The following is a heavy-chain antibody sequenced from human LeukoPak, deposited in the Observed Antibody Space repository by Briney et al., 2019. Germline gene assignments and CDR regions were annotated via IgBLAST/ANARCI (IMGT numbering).Heavy chain of an antibody. CDR2: IKSKTDGGTA. CDR1: GFTFTNAW. J-gene: IGHJ4*02. V-gene: IGHV3-15*01. D-gene: IGHD3-22*01. CDR3: TKYYYDSSGYLYYFDY. Sequence: GGSLRLSCAASGFTFTNAWMSWVRQAPGKGLEWVGRIKSKTDGGTADYAAPVKGRVTISRDDSKNTLYLQMNSLKTEDTAVYYCTKYYYDSSGYLYYFDYWGQGTLVTVSS.